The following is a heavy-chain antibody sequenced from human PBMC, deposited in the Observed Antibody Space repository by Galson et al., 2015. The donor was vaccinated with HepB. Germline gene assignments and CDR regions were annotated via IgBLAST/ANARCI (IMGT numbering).Heavy chain of an antibody. CDR3: ARDERGRKYVAGTTGSPAW. Sequence: SLRLSCAASGFAFSSYAMTWFRQAPGTGLEWVSTVTGNGDSTFYTDSVKGRFTVSRDNSKKALYLHMTSRRAEDTATYYCARDERGRKYVAGTTGSPAWWGQGTLVAVSS. CDR1: GFAFSSYA. J-gene: IGHJ4*02. CDR2: VTGNGDST. V-gene: IGHV3-23*01. D-gene: IGHD1-26*01.